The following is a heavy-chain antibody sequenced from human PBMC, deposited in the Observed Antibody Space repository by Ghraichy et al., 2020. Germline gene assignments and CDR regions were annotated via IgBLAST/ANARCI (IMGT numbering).Heavy chain of an antibody. J-gene: IGHJ4*02. CDR3: ATYYYYDPNFDY. D-gene: IGHD3-22*01. CDR1: GGSISSSSYY. V-gene: IGHV4-39*01. Sequence: SENLSLTCTVSGGSISSSSYYWGWIRQPPGKGLEWIGSIYYSGSTYYNPSLKSRVTISVDTSKNQFSLKLSSVTAADTAVYYCATYYYYDPNFDYWGQGTLVTVSS. CDR2: IYYSGST.